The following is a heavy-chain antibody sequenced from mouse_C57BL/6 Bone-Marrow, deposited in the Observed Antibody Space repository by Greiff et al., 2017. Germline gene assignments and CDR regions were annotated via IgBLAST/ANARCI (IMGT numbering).Heavy chain of an antibody. CDR2: INPYNGGT. CDR3: ARGLLRMDY. D-gene: IGHD1-1*01. CDR1: GYTFTDYY. V-gene: IGHV1-19*01. J-gene: IGHJ4*01. Sequence: VQLKQSGPVLVKPGASVKMSCKASGYTFTDYYMNWVKQSHGKSLEWIGVINPYNGGTSYNQKFKGKATLTVDKSSSTAYMELNSLTSEDSAVYYCARGLLRMDYWGQGTSVTVSS.